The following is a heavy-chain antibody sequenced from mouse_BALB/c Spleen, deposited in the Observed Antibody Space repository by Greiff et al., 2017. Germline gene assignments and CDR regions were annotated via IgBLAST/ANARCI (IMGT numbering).Heavy chain of an antibody. D-gene: IGHD2-4*01. Sequence: QVQLQQSGPGLVAPSQSLSITCTVSGFSLTSYGVHWVRQPPGKGLEWLGVIWAGGSTNYNSALMSRLSISKDNSKSQVFLKMNSLQTDDTAMYYCARACPTMIKGMDYWGQGTSVTVSS. CDR1: GFSLTSYG. J-gene: IGHJ4*01. CDR2: IWAGGST. CDR3: ARACPTMIKGMDY. V-gene: IGHV2-9*02.